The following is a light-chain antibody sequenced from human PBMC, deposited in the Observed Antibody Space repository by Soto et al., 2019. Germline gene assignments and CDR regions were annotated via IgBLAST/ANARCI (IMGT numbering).Light chain of an antibody. Sequence: DIQMTQSPSTLSGSVGDRVTITCRASQTISSWLAWYQQKPGKAPKLLIYKASTLKSGVPSRFSGSGSGTEFTLTISSLQPDDLATYYCQHYNSYSEAFGQGTQVELK. CDR2: KAS. V-gene: IGKV1-5*03. CDR1: QTISSW. CDR3: QHYNSYSEA. J-gene: IGKJ1*01.